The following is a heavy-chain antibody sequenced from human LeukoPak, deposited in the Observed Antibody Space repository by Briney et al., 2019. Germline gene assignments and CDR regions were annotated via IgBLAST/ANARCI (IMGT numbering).Heavy chain of an antibody. CDR3: ARGPRGQQGDY. CDR2: IYHSGST. V-gene: IGHV4-39*07. D-gene: IGHD1-1*01. CDR1: GGSISSGSYY. Sequence: SETLSLTCTVSGGSISSGSYYWGWIRQPPGKGLEWIGSIYHSGSTYYNPSRKSRVTISVDTSKNQFSLKLSSVTAADTAVYYCARGPRGQQGDYWGQGTLVTVSS. J-gene: IGHJ4*02.